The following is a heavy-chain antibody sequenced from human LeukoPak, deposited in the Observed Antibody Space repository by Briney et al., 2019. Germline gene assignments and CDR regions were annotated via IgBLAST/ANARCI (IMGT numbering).Heavy chain of an antibody. CDR3: AKDKQSLGITIFGVVAYYFDY. J-gene: IGHJ4*02. CDR2: ISGSGGST. V-gene: IGHV3-23*01. CDR1: GFTFSSYA. D-gene: IGHD3-3*01. Sequence: GGSLRLSCAASGFTFSSYATSWVRQAPGKGLEWVSAISGSGGSTYYADSVKGRFTISRDNSKNTLYLQMNSLRAEDAAVYYCAKDKQSLGITIFGVVAYYFDYWGQGTLVTVSS.